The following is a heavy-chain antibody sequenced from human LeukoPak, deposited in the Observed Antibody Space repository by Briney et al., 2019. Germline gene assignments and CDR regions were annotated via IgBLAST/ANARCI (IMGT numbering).Heavy chain of an antibody. D-gene: IGHD2-2*01. J-gene: IGHJ4*02. V-gene: IGHV3-23*01. CDR1: GFTFSSYA. Sequence: GGPLRLSCAASGFTFSSYAMSWVRQAPGKGLEWVSAISGSGGSTYYADFVKGRFITSRDNSKNTLYLQMSSLRAEDTAVYYCAKDDQLLGSPADYSGQGTLVTVSS. CDR3: AKDDQLLGSPADY. CDR2: ISGSGGST.